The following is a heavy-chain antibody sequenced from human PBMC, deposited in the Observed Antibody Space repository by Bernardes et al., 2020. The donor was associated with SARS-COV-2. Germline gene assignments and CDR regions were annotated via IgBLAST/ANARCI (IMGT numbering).Heavy chain of an antibody. Sequence: SETLSLTCTVSGGSISSYYWSWIRQPPGKGLEWIGYIYYSGSTNYNASLKSRVTTTVDTSKNQFSLKLSSVTAADTAVYYCARLSLGYCSGGSCHWAFDPWGQGTLVTVSS. D-gene: IGHD2-15*01. J-gene: IGHJ5*02. V-gene: IGHV4-59*08. CDR1: GGSISSYY. CDR2: IYYSGST. CDR3: ARLSLGYCSGGSCHWAFDP.